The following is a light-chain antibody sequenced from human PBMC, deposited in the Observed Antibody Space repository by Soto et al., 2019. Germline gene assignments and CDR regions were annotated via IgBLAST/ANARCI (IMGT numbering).Light chain of an antibody. J-gene: IGLJ2*01. CDR3: QSYDSSLSGYVV. Sequence: QSVLTQPPSVSGAPGQRVTISCTGSSSNIGAGYDVHWYQQLPGTAPKLLICGNSNRPSGVPDRFSGSKSGTSASLAITGLQAEDEADSYCQSYDSSLSGYVVFGGGTKVTVL. CDR2: GNS. V-gene: IGLV1-40*01. CDR1: SSNIGAGYD.